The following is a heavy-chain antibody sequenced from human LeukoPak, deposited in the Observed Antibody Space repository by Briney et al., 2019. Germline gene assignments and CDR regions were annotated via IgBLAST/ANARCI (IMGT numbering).Heavy chain of an antibody. Sequence: LSQTLSLTCAISGDSVSSNSAAWNWFRQSPSRGLEWLGRTYYRSKWYNDYAVSVKSRITINPDTSKNQFSLQLNSVTPEDTAVYYCARVIRKGPYGDGGYFYFFMDVWGKGTTVTVSS. CDR2: TYYRSKWYN. CDR1: GDSVSSNSAA. CDR3: ARVIRKGPYGDGGYFYFFMDV. V-gene: IGHV6-1*01. J-gene: IGHJ6*03. D-gene: IGHD4-17*01.